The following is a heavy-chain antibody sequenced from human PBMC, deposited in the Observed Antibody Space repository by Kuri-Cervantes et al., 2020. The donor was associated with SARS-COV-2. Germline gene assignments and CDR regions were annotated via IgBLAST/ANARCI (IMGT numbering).Heavy chain of an antibody. CDR3: ARAITGIEHTVVLNATYYYYYYMDV. CDR1: GGSFSGYS. D-gene: IGHD2-21*01. Sequence: SETLSLTCAVYGGSFSGYSWGWIRQPPGKGLEWSGEINHSGSTNYNPSLKSRVTISLDTSKSQFSLKLNSVTAADTAVYYCARAITGIEHTVVLNATYYYYYYMDVWGKGTTVTVSS. V-gene: IGHV4-34*01. J-gene: IGHJ6*03. CDR2: INHSGST.